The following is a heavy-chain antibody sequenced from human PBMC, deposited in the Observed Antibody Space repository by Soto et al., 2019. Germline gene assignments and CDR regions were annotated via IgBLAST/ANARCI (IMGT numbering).Heavy chain of an antibody. D-gene: IGHD5-18*01. V-gene: IGHV4-4*02. CDR1: GGSISSSNW. Sequence: QVQLQESGPGLVKPSGTLSLTCAVSGGSISSSNWWSWVRQPPGKGLEWIGEIYHSGSTNYNPSLKSRVTISVDTSKNQFSLKLSSVTAADTAVYYCARLGGYSYGTFFDYWGQGTLVTVSS. CDR3: ARLGGYSYGTFFDY. J-gene: IGHJ4*02. CDR2: IYHSGST.